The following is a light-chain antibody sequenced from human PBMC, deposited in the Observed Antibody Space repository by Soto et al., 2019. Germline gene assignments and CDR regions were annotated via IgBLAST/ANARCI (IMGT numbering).Light chain of an antibody. CDR3: QQANSFPFT. CDR2: AAS. V-gene: IGKV1D-12*01. CDR1: QGIGRW. J-gene: IGKJ3*01. Sequence: DIQMTQSPSSVSASIGDRVTMTCRASQGIGRWLAWYQQTPGKAPNLLIYAASSLQSGVPSRFVGSGSGTDFTLTISSLQPEDFATYYCQQANSFPFTFGPGTRVDIK.